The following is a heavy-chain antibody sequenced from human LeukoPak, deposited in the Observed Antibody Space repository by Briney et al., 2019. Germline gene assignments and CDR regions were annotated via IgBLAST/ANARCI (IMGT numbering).Heavy chain of an antibody. Sequence: GGSLRLSCAASGFTFSSYWMSWVRQAPGKGLEWVANIKQDGSEKYYVDSVKGRFTISRDNAKNSLYLQMNSLRAEDTAVYYCASTRLGLTNWFDPWGQGTLVTVSS. CDR1: GFTFSSYW. J-gene: IGHJ5*02. CDR2: IKQDGSEK. CDR3: ASTRLGLTNWFDP. D-gene: IGHD3-9*01. V-gene: IGHV3-7*01.